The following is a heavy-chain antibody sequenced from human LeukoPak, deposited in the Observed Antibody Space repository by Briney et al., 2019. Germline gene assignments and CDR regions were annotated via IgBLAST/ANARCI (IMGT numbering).Heavy chain of an antibody. CDR3: ARGSITIFGVVIIKADNWFDP. J-gene: IGHJ5*02. V-gene: IGHV1-46*03. D-gene: IGHD3-3*01. Sequence: ASVKVSCKASGYTFTSYYMHWVRQAPGQGLEWMGIINPSGGSTSYAQKFQGRVTMTRDTSTSTVYMELSSLRSEDTAVYYCARGSITIFGVVIIKADNWFDPWGQGALVTVSS. CDR1: GYTFTSYY. CDR2: INPSGGST.